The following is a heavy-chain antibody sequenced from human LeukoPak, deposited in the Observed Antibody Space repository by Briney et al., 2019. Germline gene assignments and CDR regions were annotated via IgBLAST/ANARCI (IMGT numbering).Heavy chain of an antibody. CDR2: MWYDGSKD. J-gene: IGHJ4*02. Sequence: GGSLRLSCAASGFSFSTYGIHWVRQAPGKGLEWVAVMWYDGSKDYYADSVKGRFTISRDTSKNTLYLQMNNLRAEDTAVYYCAKDRETYEYTFDYWGLGTLVTVSS. CDR1: GFSFSTYG. D-gene: IGHD6-6*01. V-gene: IGHV3-33*06. CDR3: AKDRETYEYTFDY.